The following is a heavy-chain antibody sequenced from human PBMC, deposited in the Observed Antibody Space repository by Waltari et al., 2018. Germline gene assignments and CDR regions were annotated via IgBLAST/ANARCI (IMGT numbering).Heavy chain of an antibody. CDR1: GFTFSGYE. Sequence: EVLLVESGGGLVQPGGSLRLSCTALGFTFSGYEMNWVRQAPGKGLEWVSYISSSGNTIYYADSVKARFTTSRDNAKNSLYLQMNSLRVDDTAVYYCARRPYYYHGMDVWGQGTTVTVSS. CDR3: ARRPYYYHGMDV. CDR2: ISSSGNTI. V-gene: IGHV3-48*03. J-gene: IGHJ6*02.